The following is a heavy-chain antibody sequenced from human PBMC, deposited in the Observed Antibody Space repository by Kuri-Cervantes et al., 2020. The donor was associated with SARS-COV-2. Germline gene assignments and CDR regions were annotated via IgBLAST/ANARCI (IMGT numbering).Heavy chain of an antibody. CDR1: GFTFSSYS. Sequence: GESLKISCAASGFTFSSYSMNWVRQAPGKGLEWVSYITSSSSNIYYADSVKGRFTISRDNSKNTVYLQMNSLRAEDTAVYYCARDLGGVSGPFDYWGQGTLVTVSS. D-gene: IGHD3-16*01. CDR3: ARDLGGVSGPFDY. V-gene: IGHV3-48*01. CDR2: ITSSSSNI. J-gene: IGHJ4*02.